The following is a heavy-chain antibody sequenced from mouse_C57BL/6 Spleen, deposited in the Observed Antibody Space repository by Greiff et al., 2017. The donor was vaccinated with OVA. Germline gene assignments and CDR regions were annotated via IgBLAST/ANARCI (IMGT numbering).Heavy chain of an antibody. CDR2: ISSDGDYI. D-gene: IGHD2-5*01. Sequence: EVMLVESREGLVKPGGSLKLSCAASGFTFSSYAMSWVRQTPEKRLEWVAYISSDGDYIYYADTVKGRFTLSRDHARNTLYLQMSSLKSEDTAMDDCTREGYYSNPMDYWGQGTSVTVSS. CDR3: TREGYYSNPMDY. CDR1: GFTFSSYA. V-gene: IGHV5-9-1*02. J-gene: IGHJ4*01.